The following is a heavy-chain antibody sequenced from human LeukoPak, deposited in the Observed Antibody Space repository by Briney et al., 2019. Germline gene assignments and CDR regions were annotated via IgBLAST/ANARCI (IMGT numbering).Heavy chain of an antibody. V-gene: IGHV3-53*01. Sequence: GGSLRLSCAASGFTVSSNCMSWVRQAPGKGLEWVSLIYSGGSTYYADSVKGRFTISRDKSKNTLYLQMNSLRAEDTAVYYCARGGDSSGSIRSAFDIWGQGTMVTVSS. CDR1: GFTVSSNC. CDR3: ARGGDSSGSIRSAFDI. D-gene: IGHD3-22*01. CDR2: IYSGGST. J-gene: IGHJ3*02.